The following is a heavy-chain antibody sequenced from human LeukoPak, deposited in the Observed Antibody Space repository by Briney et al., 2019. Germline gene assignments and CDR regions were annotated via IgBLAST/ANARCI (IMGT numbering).Heavy chain of an antibody. CDR1: GGSISSSSYY. CDR2: IYYSGST. D-gene: IGHD4-17*01. Sequence: SETLSLTCTVSGGSISSSSYYWGWIRQPPGKGREWIVSIYYSGSTYYNPSLKSRVTISVDTSKNQFSLKLSSVTAADTAVYYCARVPPKDYVPGVPDGDYWGQGTLVTVSS. V-gene: IGHV4-39*07. J-gene: IGHJ4*02. CDR3: ARVPPKDYVPGVPDGDY.